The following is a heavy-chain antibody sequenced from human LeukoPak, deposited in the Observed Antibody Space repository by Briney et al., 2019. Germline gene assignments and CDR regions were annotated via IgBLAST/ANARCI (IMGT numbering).Heavy chain of an antibody. CDR3: ARDVWNYYENSGDYYWNGDYFDS. CDR2: IYLNGTT. CDR1: GASISSSSYY. V-gene: IGHV4-39*07. D-gene: IGHD3-22*01. Sequence: SEPLSLTCTVSGASISSSSYYWGWIRPPPGKGLEWIGSIYLNGTTHYNPSLDSRVTISVDTSKNQFSLKLSSVTAADTAVYYCARDVWNYYENSGDYYWNGDYFDSWGQGTLVTVSA. J-gene: IGHJ4*02.